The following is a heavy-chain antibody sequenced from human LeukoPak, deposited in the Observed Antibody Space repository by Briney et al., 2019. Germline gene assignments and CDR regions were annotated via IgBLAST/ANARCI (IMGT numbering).Heavy chain of an antibody. D-gene: IGHD2-2*02. V-gene: IGHV4-31*03. Sequence: SETPSLTCTVSGGSISSGGYYWSWIRQHPGKGLEWIGYIYYSGSTYYNPSLKSRVTISVDTSKNQFPLKLSSVTAADTAVYYCARVECSTSCYMGYWFDPWGQGTLVTVSS. J-gene: IGHJ5*02. CDR3: ARVECSTSCYMGYWFDP. CDR2: IYYSGST. CDR1: GGSISSGGYY.